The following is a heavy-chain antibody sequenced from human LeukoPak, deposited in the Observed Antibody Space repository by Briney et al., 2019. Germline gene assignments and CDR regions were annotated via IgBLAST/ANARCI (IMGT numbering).Heavy chain of an antibody. CDR3: ARDGGSRDYGDFLFDY. CDR1: GFTFSGST. Sequence: GGSLRLSCAASGFTFSGSTMQWVRQASGKGLEWVGRIRSKTNNYATAYAASVKGRFTISRDNAKTSLYLQMNSLRAEDTAVYYCARDGGSRDYGDFLFDYWGQGTLVTVSS. D-gene: IGHD4-17*01. V-gene: IGHV3-73*01. CDR2: IRSKTNNYAT. J-gene: IGHJ4*02.